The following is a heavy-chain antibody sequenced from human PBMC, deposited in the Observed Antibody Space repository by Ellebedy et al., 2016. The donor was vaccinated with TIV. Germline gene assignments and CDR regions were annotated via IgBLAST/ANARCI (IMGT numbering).Heavy chain of an antibody. CDR2: TYYRSKWYN. D-gene: IGHD3-22*01. Sequence: SQTLSLTXAISGDSVSSNSAAWNWIRQSPSRGLEWLGRTYYRSKWYNDYAVSVKSRITVNPDTSKNQFSLQLNSVTPEDTAVYYCARGGLSLYYDSSGYYYDWGQGTLVTVSS. CDR1: GDSVSSNSAA. CDR3: ARGGLSLYYDSSGYYYD. V-gene: IGHV6-1*01. J-gene: IGHJ4*02.